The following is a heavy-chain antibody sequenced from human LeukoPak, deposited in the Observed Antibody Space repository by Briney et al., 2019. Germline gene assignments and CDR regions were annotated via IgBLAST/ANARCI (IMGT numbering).Heavy chain of an antibody. CDR1: GESFSGYY. J-gene: IGHJ4*02. V-gene: IGHV4-34*01. Sequence: SETLSLTCAVYGESFSGYYWSWIRQPPGKGLEWIGEINHSGSTNYNPSLKSRVTISVDTSKNQFSLKLSSVTAADTAVYYCASVDRMLSFLWWGQGTLVTVSS. D-gene: IGHD2-8*01. CDR3: ASVDRMLSFLW. CDR2: INHSGST.